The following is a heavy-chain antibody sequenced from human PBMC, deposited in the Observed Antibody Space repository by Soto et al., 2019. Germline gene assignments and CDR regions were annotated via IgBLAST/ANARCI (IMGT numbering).Heavy chain of an antibody. CDR1: GYTLSNNYG. Sequence: ASVKVSCKASGYTLSNNYGISWVRQAPGQGLEWMGWINSYNGVTNNARKFQDRVTLTTDAPTTTAYMELRSLRSDDTAIYYCARDRQNYGSLDYWGQGTPVTVSS. D-gene: IGHD4-17*01. CDR3: ARDRQNYGSLDY. CDR2: INSYNGVT. V-gene: IGHV1-18*01. J-gene: IGHJ4*02.